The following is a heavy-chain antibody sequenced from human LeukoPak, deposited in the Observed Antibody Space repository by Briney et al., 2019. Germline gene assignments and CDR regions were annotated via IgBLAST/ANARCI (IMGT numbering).Heavy chain of an antibody. CDR1: GYTFTSYD. D-gene: IGHD2-21*01. CDR2: MNPNSGNT. CDR3: ARSKYYSDAFDI. Sequence: GASVKVSCKASGYTFTSYDINWVRQATGQGLERMGWMNPNSGNTGYAQKFQGRVTMTRNTSISTAYMELSSLRSEDTAVYYCARSKYYSDAFDIWGQGTMVTVSS. J-gene: IGHJ3*02. V-gene: IGHV1-8*01.